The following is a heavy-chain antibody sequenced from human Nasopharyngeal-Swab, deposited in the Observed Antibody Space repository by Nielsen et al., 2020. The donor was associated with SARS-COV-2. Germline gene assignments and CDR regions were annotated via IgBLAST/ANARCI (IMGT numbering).Heavy chain of an antibody. CDR2: ISYEGSKK. Sequence: GESLKISCTASGFSFNNYGMHWVRQAPGKGLEWVAVISYEGSKKKYAESVEGRFTISRDFSKNTLYLQMNSLRPEDTAMYYCAKANVIFWFGQFKNDGFDIWGQGTMFVVSS. J-gene: IGHJ3*02. CDR3: AKANVIFWFGQFKNDGFDI. V-gene: IGHV3-30*18. CDR1: GFSFNNYG. D-gene: IGHD3-10*01.